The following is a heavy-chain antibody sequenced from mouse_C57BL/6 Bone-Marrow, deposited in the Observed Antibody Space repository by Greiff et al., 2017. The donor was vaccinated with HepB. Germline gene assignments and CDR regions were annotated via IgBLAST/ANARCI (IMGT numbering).Heavy chain of an antibody. CDR1: GYTFTSYW. D-gene: IGHD1-1*01. J-gene: IGHJ4*01. Sequence: VQLQHPGAELVKPGASVKMSCKASGYTFTSYWITWVKQRPGQGLEWIGDIYPGSGSTNYNEKFKSKATLTVDTSSSTAYMQLSSLTSEDSAVYYCARSITTVVDGYAMDYWGQGTSVTVSS. CDR3: ARSITTVVDGYAMDY. V-gene: IGHV1-55*01. CDR2: IYPGSGST.